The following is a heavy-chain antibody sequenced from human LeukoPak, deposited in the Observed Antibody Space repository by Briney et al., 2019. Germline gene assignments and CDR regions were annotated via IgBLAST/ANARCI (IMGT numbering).Heavy chain of an antibody. J-gene: IGHJ6*02. D-gene: IGHD2-2*01. Sequence: GGSLRLSCAASGFTFNDYAMHWVRHARGKGLEGVSGISWNSGSIGYADSVKGRFTISRDNAKNSLYLQMNSLRAEDTALYYCAKDRGYQLPTYYYYGMDVWGQGTTVTVSS. V-gene: IGHV3-9*01. CDR2: ISWNSGSI. CDR1: GFTFNDYA. CDR3: AKDRGYQLPTYYYYGMDV.